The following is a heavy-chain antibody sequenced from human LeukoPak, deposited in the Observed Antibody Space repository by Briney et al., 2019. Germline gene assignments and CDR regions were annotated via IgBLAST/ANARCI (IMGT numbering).Heavy chain of an antibody. CDR2: INHSGST. Sequence: SETLSLTCAVYGESFSNYYWSWIRQPPGKGLEWIGEINHSGSTNYNPSLKSRVTISVDTSKNQFSLKLSSVTAADTAVYYCARGPAVAATRGAFDIWGQRTMVTVSS. V-gene: IGHV4-34*01. CDR1: GESFSNYY. D-gene: IGHD6-19*01. J-gene: IGHJ3*02. CDR3: ARGPAVAATRGAFDI.